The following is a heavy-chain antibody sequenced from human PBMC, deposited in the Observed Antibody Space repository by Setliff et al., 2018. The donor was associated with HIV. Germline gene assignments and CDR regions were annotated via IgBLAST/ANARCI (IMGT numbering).Heavy chain of an antibody. CDR1: RFSFSTFW. V-gene: IGHV3-7*03. CDR2: INQDGNKK. J-gene: IGHJ4*02. Sequence: GGSLRLSCATSRFSFSTFWMTWVRQAPGKGLEWIANINQDGNKKYHAGSVWGRFTISRDNAKNSLYLQMNSLRAEDTAIYYCTRVGIGTAREFDYWGQGTLVTVSS. CDR3: TRVGIGTAREFDY. D-gene: IGHD1-7*01.